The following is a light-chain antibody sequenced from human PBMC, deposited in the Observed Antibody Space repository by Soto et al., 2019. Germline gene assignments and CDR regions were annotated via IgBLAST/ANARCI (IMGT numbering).Light chain of an antibody. CDR2: EVS. CDR1: SSDVGGYNY. V-gene: IGLV2-14*01. J-gene: IGLJ1*01. Sequence: QSALTQPASVSGSPGQSITISCTGTSSDVGGYNYVSWYQQHPGKAPKLMIYEVSNRPSGVSNRFSGSKSGNTASLTISALPAEDEPDYYCSSYTSSSTLVFGAGTKVTAL. CDR3: SSYTSSSTLV.